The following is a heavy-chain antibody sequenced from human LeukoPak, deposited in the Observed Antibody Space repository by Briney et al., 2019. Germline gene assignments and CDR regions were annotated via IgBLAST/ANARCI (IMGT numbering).Heavy chain of an antibody. V-gene: IGHV1-18*01. J-gene: IGHJ4*02. CDR2: ISAYNGNT. Sequence: ASVNVSYKSSVHTFTSYGISWVRQAPGQGLEWMGWISAYNGNTNYAQKLQGRVTMVTDPSTSTAYMELRSLRSDETAVYYCARASELLWFGELVNYWGQGTLVAVSS. CDR1: VHTFTSYG. CDR3: ARASELLWFGELVNY. D-gene: IGHD3-10*01.